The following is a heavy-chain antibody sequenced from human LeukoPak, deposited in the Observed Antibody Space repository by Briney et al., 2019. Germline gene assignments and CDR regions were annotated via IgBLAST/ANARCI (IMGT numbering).Heavy chain of an antibody. J-gene: IGHJ6*02. V-gene: IGHV3-33*01. CDR3: ARGVGSASYYGMDV. CDR2: IWYDGSNK. D-gene: IGHD2-2*01. Sequence: PGGSVSLSCAVSGFPFSSYGMQWVRQAPGKGLEWVAVIWYDGSNKFYADSVKGRFTISRDNSKNTLYLQMNSLRAEDTGVYYCARGVGSASYYGMDVWGQGTTVTVSS. CDR1: GFPFSSYG.